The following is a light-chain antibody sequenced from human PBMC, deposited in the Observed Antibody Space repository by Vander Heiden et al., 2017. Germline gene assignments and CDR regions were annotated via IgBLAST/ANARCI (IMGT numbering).Light chain of an antibody. CDR1: QSVSSIY. V-gene: IGKV3-20*01. J-gene: IGKJ4*01. CDR3: QQYGSSPLT. Sequence: EIELTQSTGTLSLSPGERATLYCSASQSVSSIYLAWYQQKPGQAPRLLIYGASSRATGITDRCSGSGSGTDFTLTISGLEPEDVSLYYCQQYGSSPLTFGGGTKVEIK. CDR2: GAS.